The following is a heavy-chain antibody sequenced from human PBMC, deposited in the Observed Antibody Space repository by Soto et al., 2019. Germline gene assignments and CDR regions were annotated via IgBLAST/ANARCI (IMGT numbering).Heavy chain of an antibody. CDR1: GGSFSGYY. Sequence: SETLSLPCAVFGGSFSGYYWSWIRQPPGKGLEWIGEINHSGSTNYNPSLKSRVTISVDTSKNQFSLKLSSVTAADTAVYYCARTLNWFDPWGQGTLVTVSS. CDR2: INHSGST. CDR3: ARTLNWFDP. J-gene: IGHJ5*02. V-gene: IGHV4-34*01.